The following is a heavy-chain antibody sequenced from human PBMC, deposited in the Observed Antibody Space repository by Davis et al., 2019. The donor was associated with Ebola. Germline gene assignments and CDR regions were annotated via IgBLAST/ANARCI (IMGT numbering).Heavy chain of an antibody. Sequence: PSETLSLTCTVSGGSISSGGYYWSWIRQPPGKGLEWIGEINHSGSTNYNPSLKSRVTISVDTSKNQFSLKLSSVTAADTAVYYCAREGGGHYDILTGYPSIDFDYWGQGTLVTVSS. J-gene: IGHJ4*02. V-gene: IGHV4-39*07. CDR1: GGSISSGGYY. CDR2: INHSGST. CDR3: AREGGGHYDILTGYPSIDFDY. D-gene: IGHD3-9*01.